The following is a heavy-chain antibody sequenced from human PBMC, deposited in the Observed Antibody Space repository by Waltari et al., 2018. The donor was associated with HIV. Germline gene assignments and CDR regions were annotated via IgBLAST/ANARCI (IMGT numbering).Heavy chain of an antibody. CDR3: ARGTGTYDFWSGDLPQSYAYGMDV. J-gene: IGHJ6*02. CDR2: KKQNGSEE. D-gene: IGHD3-3*01. Sequence: EVHLVESGGGLVQPGGSLRLSCAASGFAFSNYWMTWVRQAPGQGLELVAHKKQNGSEEYDLDCVKGRFINSRDNVKNSLYLEMSSLRADDTSIYYCARGTGTYDFWSGDLPQSYAYGMDVWDQGTTVSVSS. V-gene: IGHV3-7*01. CDR1: GFAFSNYW.